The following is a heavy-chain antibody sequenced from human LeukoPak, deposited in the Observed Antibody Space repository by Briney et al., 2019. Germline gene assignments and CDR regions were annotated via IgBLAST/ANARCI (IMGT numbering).Heavy chain of an antibody. D-gene: IGHD3-16*02. Sequence: SETLSLTCTVSGGSISSGSYYWGWIRQPPGKGLEWIGSIYYSGSPYYNPSLKSRVTISVDTSKKQFSLKLSSVTAADTAVYYCARPGYTGPGAFDIWGQGTMVTVSS. CDR2: IYYSGSP. J-gene: IGHJ3*02. V-gene: IGHV4-39*01. CDR1: GGSISSGSYY. CDR3: ARPGYTGPGAFDI.